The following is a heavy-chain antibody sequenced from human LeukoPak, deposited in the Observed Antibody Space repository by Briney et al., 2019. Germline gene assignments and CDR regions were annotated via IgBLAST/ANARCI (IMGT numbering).Heavy chain of an antibody. J-gene: IGHJ6*03. V-gene: IGHV4-59*01. CDR3: ARAIDILTPLHYYMDV. CDR2: IYYSGST. CDR1: GGSISSYY. D-gene: IGHD3-9*01. Sequence: SETLSLTCTVSGGSISSYYWSWIRQPPGKGLEWIGYIYYSGSTNYNPSLKSRVTISVDTSKNQFSLRLSSVTAADTAVYYCARAIDILTPLHYYMDVWGKGTTVTISS.